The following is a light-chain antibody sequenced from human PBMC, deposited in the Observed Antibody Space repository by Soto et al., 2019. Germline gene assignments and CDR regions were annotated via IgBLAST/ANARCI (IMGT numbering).Light chain of an antibody. CDR1: QTMTRA. V-gene: IGKV3-15*01. CDR3: QQHNHWPT. J-gene: IGKJ1*01. CDR2: GAS. Sequence: EIVLMQSPGTLSLSPGERATLSCRASQTMTRAYVAWYQQKPGQAPRLLIYGASTRAPDIPARFSGSGSGTEFTLTISSLQSEDVAVYYCQQHNHWPTFGQGTKVDIK.